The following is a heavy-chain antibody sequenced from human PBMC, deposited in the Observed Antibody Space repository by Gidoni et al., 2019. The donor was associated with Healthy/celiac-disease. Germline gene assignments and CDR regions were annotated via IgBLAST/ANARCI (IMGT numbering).Heavy chain of an antibody. CDR2: IRSKAYGGTT. CDR3: TLLRYGSGSYSLFDY. D-gene: IGHD3-10*01. Sequence: EVQLVESGGGLVQPGRSLRLSCTASGFTFGDSAMSWVRQAPGKGLEWVGFIRSKAYGGTTEYAASVKGRFTISRDDSKSIAYLQMNSLKTEDTAVYYCTLLRYGSGSYSLFDYWGQGTLVTVSS. CDR1: GFTFGDSA. V-gene: IGHV3-49*04. J-gene: IGHJ4*02.